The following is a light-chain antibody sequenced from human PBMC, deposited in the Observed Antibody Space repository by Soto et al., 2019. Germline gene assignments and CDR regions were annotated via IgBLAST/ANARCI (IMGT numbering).Light chain of an antibody. Sequence: QAVVTQPPSVSGAPGQRVTISCTGSSSNIGAGYDVHWYQQLPGTAPKLLIYGNNNRPSGVPGRFSGSKSGNTASLTISGLQAEDEATYYCSSYTSSNLLDVVFGGGTQLTVL. CDR2: GNN. CDR1: SSNIGAGYD. CDR3: SSYTSSNLLDVV. V-gene: IGLV1-40*01. J-gene: IGLJ2*01.